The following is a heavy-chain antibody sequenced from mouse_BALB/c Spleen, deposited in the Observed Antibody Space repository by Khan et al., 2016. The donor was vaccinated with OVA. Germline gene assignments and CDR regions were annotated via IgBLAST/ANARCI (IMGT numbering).Heavy chain of an antibody. CDR2: INTYTGEP. J-gene: IGHJ4*01. CDR1: GYTFTNYG. CDR3: SRPPYFAYPLAH. V-gene: IGHV9-3-1*01. D-gene: IGHD6-1*01. Sequence: QIQLVQSGPELKKPGETVKISCKASGYTFTNYGMNWVKQSPGKALKWMGWINTYTGEPTYADDFKGRFAFSLETSASTAYLQINNLKNEDTATYFYSRPPYFAYPLAHWGQGTSVTVSS.